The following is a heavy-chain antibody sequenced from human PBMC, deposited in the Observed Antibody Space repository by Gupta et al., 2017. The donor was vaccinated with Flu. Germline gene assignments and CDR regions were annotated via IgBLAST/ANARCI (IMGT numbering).Heavy chain of an antibody. V-gene: IGHV2-26*01. J-gene: IGHJ5*02. CDR3: ARTYYDTSGYLHNCFDP. D-gene: IGHD3-22*01. Sequence: ISSNDEESYSTSLRNRLTISKDTSNSQVVLTLTNMDPVDTATYYCARTYYDTSGYLHNCFDPWGQGTLVTVSS. CDR2: ISSNDEE.